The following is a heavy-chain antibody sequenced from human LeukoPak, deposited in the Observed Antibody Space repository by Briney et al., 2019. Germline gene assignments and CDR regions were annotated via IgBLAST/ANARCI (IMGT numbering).Heavy chain of an antibody. CDR2: INPGGSST. CDR1: GFTFSNYW. Sequence: PGGSLRLSCAASGFTFSNYWMHWVRQVPGKGLVWVSRINPGGSSTTYADSAKGRFTISRDNAKNTLYLQMNSLRAEDTAVYYCARGNQADDYWGQGTLVTVSS. V-gene: IGHV3-74*01. J-gene: IGHJ4*02. D-gene: IGHD1-14*01. CDR3: ARGNQADDY.